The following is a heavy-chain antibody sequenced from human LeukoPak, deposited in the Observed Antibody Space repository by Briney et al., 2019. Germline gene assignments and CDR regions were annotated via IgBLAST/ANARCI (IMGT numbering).Heavy chain of an antibody. J-gene: IGHJ4*02. D-gene: IGHD4-23*01. CDR1: GFAVSGNY. CDR3: ARRAGGYSHPYDY. CDR2: IYSGGTT. V-gene: IGHV3-53*01. Sequence: GGSLRLSCAVSGFAVSGNYMSWVRQAPGKGLEWVSLIYSGGTTYYADSVKGRFTISRDNSKNTLYLQMNSLRAEDTAVYYCARRAGGYSHPYDYWGQGILVTVSS.